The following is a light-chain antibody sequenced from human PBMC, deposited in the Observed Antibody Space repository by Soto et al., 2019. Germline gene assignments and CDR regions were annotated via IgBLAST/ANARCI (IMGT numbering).Light chain of an antibody. Sequence: EIVMTQSPATLSVSPGEKATLSCRASQTVSNNLAWYKQKPGQAPRLLSYFASTMSTGIPARFSDSGSATEFTLTISSPQSEDVAGYYCQQYNQWPLTFGGGTKAETK. J-gene: IGKJ4*01. CDR2: FAS. CDR3: QQYNQWPLT. V-gene: IGKV3-15*01. CDR1: QTVSNN.